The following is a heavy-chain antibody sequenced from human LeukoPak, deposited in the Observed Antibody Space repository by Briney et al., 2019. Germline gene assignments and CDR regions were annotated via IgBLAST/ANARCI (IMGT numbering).Heavy chain of an antibody. V-gene: IGHV3-74*01. J-gene: IGHJ6*03. D-gene: IGHD4-17*01. CDR3: ARDVRTTVTTSKTYYYYYMDV. Sequence: GGSLRLSCAASGLTCSSYWMHWVRQAPGKGLVWVSRINSDGSSTSYADSVKGRFTISRDNSKNTLYLQMNSLRAEDTAVYYCARDVRTTVTTSKTYYYYYMDVWGKGTTVTVSS. CDR2: INSDGSST. CDR1: GLTCSSYW.